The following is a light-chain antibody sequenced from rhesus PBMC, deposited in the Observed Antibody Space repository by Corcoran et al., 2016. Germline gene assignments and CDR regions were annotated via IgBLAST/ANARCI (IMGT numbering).Light chain of an antibody. CDR1: QHTRSW. Sequence: DIQMTQSPSSLSVSVGDKVTITCHASQHTRSWLAWYQQKPGKAPKPLIYYASSLQRGVPSRFIGNGSGTEYTLTISSLQPEECSTYYCQQYDALPYSFGQGTKVGV. V-gene: IGKV1-19*01. CDR2: YAS. J-gene: IGKJ2*01. CDR3: QQYDALPYS.